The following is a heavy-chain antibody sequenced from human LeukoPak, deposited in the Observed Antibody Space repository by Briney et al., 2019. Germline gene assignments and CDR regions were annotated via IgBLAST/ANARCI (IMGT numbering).Heavy chain of an antibody. V-gene: IGHV3-7*01. Sequence: GGSLRLSCAASGFTFSSYWMSWVRQAPGKGLEWVANIKQDGSEKYYVDSVKGRFTISRDNAKNSLYLQMNSLRAEDTAVYYCARDKAVYDILTGYSPLDYWGQGTLVTVSS. J-gene: IGHJ4*02. D-gene: IGHD3-9*01. CDR2: IKQDGSEK. CDR3: ARDKAVYDILTGYSPLDY. CDR1: GFTFSSYW.